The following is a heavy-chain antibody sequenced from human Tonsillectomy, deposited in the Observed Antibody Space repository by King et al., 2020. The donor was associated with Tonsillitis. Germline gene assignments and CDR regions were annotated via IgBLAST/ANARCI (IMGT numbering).Heavy chain of an antibody. CDR1: GGSISSGGYF. Sequence: LQLQESGPGLVKPSQTLSLSCTVSGGSISSGGYFWSWIRQHPGKGLERIGYIYYTGSTYYNPSLKSRVTISVDTSKNQFSLKLSSVTAADTALYYCARGYCSSTSCYSLDTFDIWGQGTMVTVSS. J-gene: IGHJ3*02. D-gene: IGHD2-2*02. CDR2: IYYTGST. V-gene: IGHV4-31*03. CDR3: ARGYCSSTSCYSLDTFDI.